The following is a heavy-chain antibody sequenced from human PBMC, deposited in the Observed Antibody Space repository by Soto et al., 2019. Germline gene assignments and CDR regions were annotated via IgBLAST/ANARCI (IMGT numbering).Heavy chain of an antibody. CDR1: GFTFSSYA. CDR3: AKDLYYGSGSYYH. J-gene: IGHJ5*02. CDR2: NSGSGGST. D-gene: IGHD3-10*01. Sequence: EVQLLESGGGLVQPGGSLRLSCAASGFTFSSYAMSWVRQAPGKVLAWVSANSGSGGSTYYADSVKGRVTISRDNSKNTLYLQVNSLRAEDTAVYYCAKDLYYGSGSYYHWGQGTLVTVSS. V-gene: IGHV3-23*01.